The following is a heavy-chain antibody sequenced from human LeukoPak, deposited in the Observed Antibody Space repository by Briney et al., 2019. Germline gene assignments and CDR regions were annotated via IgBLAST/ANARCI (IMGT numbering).Heavy chain of an antibody. J-gene: IGHJ5*02. V-gene: IGHV4-59*01. CDR3: ARGRSHVLRYFDWLLTSRWFDP. CDR1: GGSISSYY. D-gene: IGHD3-9*01. Sequence: SETLSLTCTVSGGSISSYYWSWIRQPPGKGLEWIGYIYYSGSTNYNPSLKSRVTISVDTSKNQFSLKLSSVTAADTAVYYCARGRSHVLRYFDWLLTSRWFDPWGQGTLVTVSS. CDR2: IYYSGST.